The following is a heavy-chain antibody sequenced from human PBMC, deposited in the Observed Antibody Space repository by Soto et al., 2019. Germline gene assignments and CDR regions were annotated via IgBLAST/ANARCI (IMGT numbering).Heavy chain of an antibody. J-gene: IGHJ4*02. Sequence: EVQLVESGGGLIKPGGSLRLSCAASGFTFNTSWMNWVRQAPGKGLEWVGRIRSKTDGGTTDYAAPVKGRFTISRDDSKNTLYLQMNSLNTEDTAVYYCSADLAGESDARTLWGQGTLVTVSS. CDR3: SADLAGESDARTL. CDR2: IRSKTDGGTT. D-gene: IGHD6-25*01. V-gene: IGHV3-15*01. CDR1: GFTFNTSW.